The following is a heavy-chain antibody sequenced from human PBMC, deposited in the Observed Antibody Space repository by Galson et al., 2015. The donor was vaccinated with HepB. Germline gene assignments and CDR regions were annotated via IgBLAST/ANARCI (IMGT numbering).Heavy chain of an antibody. CDR3: ARYSGIYGALDI. D-gene: IGHD1-26*01. V-gene: IGHV3-7*01. CDR2: IKHDGSER. J-gene: IGHJ3*02. CDR1: RFTFSSYW. Sequence: SLRLSCAASRFTFSSYWMTWVRQAPGMGLEWAASIKHDGSERYYVDSVQGRFTISRDNAENSLYLQMHSLRAEDTAIYYCARYSGIYGALDIWGQGTLVTVFS.